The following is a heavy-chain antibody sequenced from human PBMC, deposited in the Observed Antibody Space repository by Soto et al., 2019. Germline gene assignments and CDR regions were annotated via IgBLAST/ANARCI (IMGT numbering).Heavy chain of an antibody. CDR2: ISAGNDNT. V-gene: IGHV1-3*01. CDR3: ARYNSGPFDY. CDR1: GYTFTSYL. D-gene: IGHD6-19*01. J-gene: IGHJ4*02. Sequence: GASVKVSCKASGYTFTSYLMHWVRHAPGQRLEWMGWISAGNDNTKYSQKFQGRVTITRDTSASTAYMELSSLRSEDTAVYYCARYNSGPFDYWGQGTLVTVSS.